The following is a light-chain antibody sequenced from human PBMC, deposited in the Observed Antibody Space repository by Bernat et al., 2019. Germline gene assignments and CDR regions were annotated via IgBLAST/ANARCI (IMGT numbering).Light chain of an antibody. Sequence: EMVLTQPPGTLSLSPGERATLSCRASQSVSSSFLAWYQQKPGQAPRLLIYGASSRATGIPDRFSGRGAGTDFTLTISRLGPEDFAVYACQPDGTSPPALTFGQGTTLEIK. CDR1: QSVSSSF. CDR3: QPDGTSPPALT. J-gene: IGKJ2*01. V-gene: IGKV3-20*01. CDR2: GAS.